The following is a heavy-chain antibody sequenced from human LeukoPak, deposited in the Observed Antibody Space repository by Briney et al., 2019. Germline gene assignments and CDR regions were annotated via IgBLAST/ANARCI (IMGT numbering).Heavy chain of an antibody. J-gene: IGHJ4*02. CDR2: ISAYNGNT. CDR1: GYTFTSYG. CDR3: ARNYDILTGYSAFGY. V-gene: IGHV1-18*01. D-gene: IGHD3-9*01. Sequence: ASVKVPCKASGYTFTSYGISWVRQAPGQGLEWMGWISAYNGNTNYAQKLQGRVTMTTDTSTSTAYMELRSLRSDDTAVYYCARNYDILTGYSAFGYWGQGTLVTVSS.